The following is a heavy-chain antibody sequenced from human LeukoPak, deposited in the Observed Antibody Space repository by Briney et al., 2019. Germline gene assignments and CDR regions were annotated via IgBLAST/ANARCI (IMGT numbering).Heavy chain of an antibody. CDR1: GFTFSSYW. V-gene: IGHV3-74*01. CDR2: INSDGSSA. CDR3: ANRYCSSTSCYYYYYMDV. Sequence: QPGGSLRLSCAASGFTFSSYWMHWVRHAPGKGLVWVSRINSDGSSASYADSVKGRFTISRDNAKNTLYLQMNSLRAEDTAVYYCANRYCSSTSCYYYYYMDVWGKGTTVTVSS. D-gene: IGHD2-2*01. J-gene: IGHJ6*03.